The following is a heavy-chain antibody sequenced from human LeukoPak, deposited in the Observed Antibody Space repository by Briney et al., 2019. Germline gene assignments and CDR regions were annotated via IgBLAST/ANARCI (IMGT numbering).Heavy chain of an antibody. CDR2: ISSNGGST. CDR1: GFTFSSYA. J-gene: IGHJ3*02. CDR3: ARGKDGDAFDI. Sequence: GGSLRLSCAASGFTFSSYAMHWVRQAPGKGLEYVSAISSNGGSTYYANSVKGRFTISRDNSKNTLYLQMGSLRAEDMAVYYCARGKDGDAFDIWGQGTMVTVSS. V-gene: IGHV3-64*01.